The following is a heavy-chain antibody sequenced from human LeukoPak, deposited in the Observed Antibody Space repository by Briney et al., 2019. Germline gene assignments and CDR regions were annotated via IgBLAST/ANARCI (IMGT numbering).Heavy chain of an antibody. Sequence: PSETLSLTCTVSGGSVNSGGYYWSWIRQPPGKGLEWIGYIYYSGSTYYNPSLKSRVTISVDTSKNQFSLKLSSVTAADTAVYYCARVGTRCSGGSCYTFDYWGQGTLVTVSS. V-gene: IGHV4-30-4*08. J-gene: IGHJ4*02. CDR3: ARVGTRCSGGSCYTFDY. D-gene: IGHD2-15*01. CDR2: IYYSGST. CDR1: GGSVNSGGYY.